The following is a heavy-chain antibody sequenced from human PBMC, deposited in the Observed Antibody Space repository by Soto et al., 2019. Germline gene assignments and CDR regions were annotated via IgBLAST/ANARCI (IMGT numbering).Heavy chain of an antibody. CDR2: IYYSGST. D-gene: IGHD3-10*01. Sequence: PSETLSLTCTVSGGSISSYYWNWIRQPPGKGLEWIGYIYYSGSTNYNPSPKSRVTISVDTSKNQLSLKLSSVTAADTAVYYCARGTYYFDYWGQGTLVTVSS. CDR1: GGSISSYY. CDR3: ARGTYYFDY. V-gene: IGHV4-59*01. J-gene: IGHJ4*02.